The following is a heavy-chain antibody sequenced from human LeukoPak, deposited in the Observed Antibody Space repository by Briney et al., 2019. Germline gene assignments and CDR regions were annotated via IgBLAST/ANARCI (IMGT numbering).Heavy chain of an antibody. D-gene: IGHD5-12*01. J-gene: IGHJ6*02. CDR3: ARSKWLQDYYYYGMDV. V-gene: IGHV1-18*01. CDR1: GYTFTNYG. Sequence: ASVKVSCKTSGYTFTNYGLTWVRQAPGQGLEWMGWISAYNGNTNYAQKLQGRVTMTTDTSTSTAYIELRSLRSDDTAVYYCARSKWLQDYYYYGMDVWGQGTTVTVSS. CDR2: ISAYNGNT.